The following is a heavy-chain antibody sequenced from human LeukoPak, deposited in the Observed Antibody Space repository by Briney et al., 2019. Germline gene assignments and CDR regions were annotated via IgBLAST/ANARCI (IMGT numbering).Heavy chain of an antibody. J-gene: IGHJ4*02. D-gene: IGHD3-3*01. CDR1: GFTFSSYA. Sequence: PGGSLRLSCAASGFTFSSYAMSWVRQAPGKGLEWVSSISGNSDHISYADSVKGRVTLSRDNAKNSLYLQMNGLRADDTALYYCARGLSTIFGVILDYWGQGTLVTVSS. CDR2: ISGNSDHI. CDR3: ARGLSTIFGVILDY. V-gene: IGHV3-21*06.